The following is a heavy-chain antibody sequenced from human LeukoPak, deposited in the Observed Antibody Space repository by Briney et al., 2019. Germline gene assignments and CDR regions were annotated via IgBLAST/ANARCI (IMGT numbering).Heavy chain of an antibody. CDR3: AKDRGRYYGSGSYNGY. D-gene: IGHD3-10*01. CDR2: ISGSGGST. J-gene: IGHJ4*02. Sequence: GGSLRLSCAASGFTFSSYAMSWVRQAPGKGLEWVSAISGSGGSTYYADSVKGRFTISRDNSKNTLYLQMNSLRAEDTAVYYCAKDRGRYYGSGSYNGYWGQGTLVTVSS. CDR1: GFTFSSYA. V-gene: IGHV3-23*01.